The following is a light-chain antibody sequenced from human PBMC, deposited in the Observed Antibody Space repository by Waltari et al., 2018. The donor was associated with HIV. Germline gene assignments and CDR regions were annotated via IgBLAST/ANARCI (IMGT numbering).Light chain of an antibody. CDR2: AVS. CDR3: QHYYDYPLT. CDR1: QNIGTW. J-gene: IGKJ4*01. Sequence: DIQMTQSPSSLSASVGDRVTLKCRASQNIGTWLAWYQQKSDSAPRSLIYAVSTLQPGVPSRFSGSGWGTDFTLIINNLQPEDFATYYCQHYYDYPLTFGGGTKVEI. V-gene: IGKV1D-16*01.